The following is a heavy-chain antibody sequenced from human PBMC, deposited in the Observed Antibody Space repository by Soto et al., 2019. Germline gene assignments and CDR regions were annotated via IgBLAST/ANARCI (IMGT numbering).Heavy chain of an antibody. CDR3: ASSHYYDSSAHGRDFAFDI. V-gene: IGHV1-3*01. Sequence: ASVKVSCKASGYTFTSYAMHWVRQAPGQRLEWMGWINAGNGNTKYSQKFQGRVTITRDTSASTAYMELSSLRSEDTAVYYCASSHYYDSSAHGRDFAFDIWGQGTMVTVSS. D-gene: IGHD3-22*01. CDR1: GYTFTSYA. J-gene: IGHJ3*02. CDR2: INAGNGNT.